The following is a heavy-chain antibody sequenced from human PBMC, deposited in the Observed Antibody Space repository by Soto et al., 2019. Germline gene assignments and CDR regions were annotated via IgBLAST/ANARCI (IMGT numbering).Heavy chain of an antibody. V-gene: IGHV1-69*08. D-gene: IGHD6-13*01. J-gene: IGHJ6*02. CDR2: IIPIRGVA. Sequence: QVQLVQSGAEVKKPGSSVKVSFKASGGTFSSYTIRWVRQGPGQGLEWTGRIIPIRGVANYAQKSQGRVTITADKSNSTAYMEPSSLRSVDTAEYYCAGERSRAKLGGMDVSGQGTTVTVSS. CDR1: GGTFSSYT. CDR3: AGERSRAKLGGMDV.